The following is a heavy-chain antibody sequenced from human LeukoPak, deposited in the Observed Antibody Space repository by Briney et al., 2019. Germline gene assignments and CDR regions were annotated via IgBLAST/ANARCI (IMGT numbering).Heavy chain of an antibody. CDR2: ISWNSAGI. V-gene: IGHV3-9*01. J-gene: IGHJ4*02. Sequence: PGGSLRLSCAASGFTFNDFAMHWVRQAPGRGLEWVSGISWNSAGIAYADSVKGRFTISRDNAKNSLYLQMSSLSPEDTALYYCAKCSTTTCHHQSIGYWGQGTLVTVSS. D-gene: IGHD2-2*01. CDR1: GFTFNDFA. CDR3: AKCSTTTCHHQSIGY.